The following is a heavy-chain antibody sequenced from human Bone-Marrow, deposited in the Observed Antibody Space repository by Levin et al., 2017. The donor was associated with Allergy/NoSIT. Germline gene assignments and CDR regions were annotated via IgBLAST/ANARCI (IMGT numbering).Heavy chain of an antibody. D-gene: IGHD6-19*01. Sequence: PSETLSLTCSVSGGSISSGNYYWGWIRQPPGKGLEWIGTIYYTGSTYYTPSLKSRVTISVDTSKNQFSLKVSSVTATDTAVYYCARHGDTSGWYRFDPWGQGTLVTVSS. CDR2: IYYTGST. V-gene: IGHV4-39*01. CDR1: GGSISSGNYY. J-gene: IGHJ5*02. CDR3: ARHGDTSGWYRFDP.